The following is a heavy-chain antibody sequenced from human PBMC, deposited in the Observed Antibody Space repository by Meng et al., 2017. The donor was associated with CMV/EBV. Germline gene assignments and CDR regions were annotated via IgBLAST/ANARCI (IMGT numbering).Heavy chain of an antibody. CDR2: IYYSGST. V-gene: IGHV4-61*01. J-gene: IGHJ4*02. CDR3: ATHILANYYDSSGYVY. Sequence: SETLSLTCTVSGVSVSSGSNYWSWILQPPGKGLEWIVYIYYSGSTNYNPSLKSRVTISVDTSKNQFSLKLSSVTAADTAVYYCATHILANYYDSSGYVYWGQGTLVTVSS. CDR1: GVSVSSGSNY. D-gene: IGHD3-22*01.